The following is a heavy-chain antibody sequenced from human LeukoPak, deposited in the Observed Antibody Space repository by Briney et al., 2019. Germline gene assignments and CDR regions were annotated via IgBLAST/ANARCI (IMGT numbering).Heavy chain of an antibody. CDR3: ARHETGPYFDY. V-gene: IGHV5-51*01. D-gene: IGHD1-1*01. J-gene: IGHJ4*02. Sequence: VESLKISCKGSGYSFTSYWIGWVRQMPGKGLECMGIIYPGDSDTRYSPSFQGQVTISADKSISTAYLQWSSLKASDTAIYYCARHETGPYFDYWGQGTLVTVSS. CDR2: IYPGDSDT. CDR1: GYSFTSYW.